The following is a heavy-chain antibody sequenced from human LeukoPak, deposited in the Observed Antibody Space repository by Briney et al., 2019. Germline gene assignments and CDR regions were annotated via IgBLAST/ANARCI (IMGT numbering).Heavy chain of an antibody. CDR1: GYTFTNYD. Sequence: ASVKVSCKASGYTFTNYDINWVRQATGQGLEWMGWMSPNSGNTGYAQKFQGRVTMTRNTSISTAYMELSSLRSEDTAVYYCARVPADYNWNDVAFDYWGQGTLVTVSS. J-gene: IGHJ4*02. CDR2: MSPNSGNT. CDR3: ARVPADYNWNDVAFDY. V-gene: IGHV1-8*01. D-gene: IGHD1-20*01.